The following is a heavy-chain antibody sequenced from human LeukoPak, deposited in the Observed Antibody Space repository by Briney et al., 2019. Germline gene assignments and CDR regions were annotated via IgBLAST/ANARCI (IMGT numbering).Heavy chain of an antibody. D-gene: IGHD6-13*01. CDR2: IRAGGDST. J-gene: IGHJ4*02. V-gene: IGHV3-23*01. CDR1: RFTFRSYA. CDR3: AKRTDCSNNWYSFDY. Sequence: QSGGSLRLSCAASRFTFRSYAMSWVRQAPGSGLEWVSTIRAGGDSTNYADSVKGRFTISRDDTKNTLFLQMNGLRAEDTAVYYCAKRTDCSNNWYSFDYWGQGTLVTVSS.